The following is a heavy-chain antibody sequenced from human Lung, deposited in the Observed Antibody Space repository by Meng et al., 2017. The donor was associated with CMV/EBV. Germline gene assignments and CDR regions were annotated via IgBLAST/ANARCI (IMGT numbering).Heavy chain of an antibody. CDR1: GYTLTSHD. J-gene: IGHJ5*02. CDR2: VNPNMGNT. Sequence: ASXXVSXKASGYTLTSHDINWVRQAPGQGLEWMGWVNPNMGNTGYAQKFQGIVTISTNTATSTAYMELSNLRPDDRAVYYCTRSFSWRRERPMHWFDPWGQGTXVTVSS. D-gene: IGHD1-26*01. V-gene: IGHV1-8*03. CDR3: TRSFSWRRERPMHWFDP.